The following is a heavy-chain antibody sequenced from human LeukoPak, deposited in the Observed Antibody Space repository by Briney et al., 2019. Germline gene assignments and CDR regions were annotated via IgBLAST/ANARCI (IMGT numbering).Heavy chain of an antibody. Sequence: PGGSLRLSCAASGFTFSSYGMHWVRQAPGKGLEWVAVISYDGSNKYYADSVKGRFTISRDNSKNTLYLQMNSLRAEDTAVYYCAKGAYYDILTGYQPHFDYWGQGTLVTVSS. V-gene: IGHV3-30*18. D-gene: IGHD3-9*01. CDR2: ISYDGSNK. CDR1: GFTFSSYG. J-gene: IGHJ4*02. CDR3: AKGAYYDILTGYQPHFDY.